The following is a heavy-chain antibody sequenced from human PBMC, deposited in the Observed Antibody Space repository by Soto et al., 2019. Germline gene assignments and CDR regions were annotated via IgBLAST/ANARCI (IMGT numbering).Heavy chain of an antibody. CDR1: GGSISSGDYY. J-gene: IGHJ4*02. V-gene: IGHV4-30-4*01. CDR3: ARGDYYDSSGYYYYFDY. CDR2: IYYSGST. D-gene: IGHD3-22*01. Sequence: SETLSLTCTVSGGSISSGDYYWSWIRQPPGKGLEWIGYIYYSGSTYYNPSLKSRVTISVDTSKNQFSLKLSSVTAADTAVYYCARGDYYDSSGYYYYFDYWGQGTLVTVSS.